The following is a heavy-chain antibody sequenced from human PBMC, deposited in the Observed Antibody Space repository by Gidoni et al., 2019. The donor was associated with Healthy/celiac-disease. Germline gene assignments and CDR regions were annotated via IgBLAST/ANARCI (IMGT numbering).Heavy chain of an antibody. D-gene: IGHD3-22*01. Sequence: QVQLVESGGGVVQPGRSLRLSCAASGFTFSSYGMHWVRQAPGKGLEWVAVISYDGSNKYYADSVQGRFTISRDNSKNTLYLQMNSLRAEDTAVYYCAKIGGYYDSSGYYSWGQGTLVTVSS. CDR2: ISYDGSNK. J-gene: IGHJ4*02. CDR3: AKIGGYYDSSGYYS. CDR1: GFTFSSYG. V-gene: IGHV3-30*18.